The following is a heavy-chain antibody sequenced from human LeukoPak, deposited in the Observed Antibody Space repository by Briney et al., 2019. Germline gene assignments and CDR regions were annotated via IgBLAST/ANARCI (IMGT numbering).Heavy chain of an antibody. J-gene: IGHJ4*02. V-gene: IGHV3-30*04. D-gene: IGHD6-19*01. CDR1: GFTFSSYA. Sequence: PGGSLRLSCAASGFTFSSYAMHWVRQAPGKGLEWVAVISYDGSNKYYADSVKGRFTISRDNSKNTLYLQMNSLRAEDTAVYYCARDSIAVAGTIPDYWGQGTLVTVSS. CDR2: ISYDGSNK. CDR3: ARDSIAVAGTIPDY.